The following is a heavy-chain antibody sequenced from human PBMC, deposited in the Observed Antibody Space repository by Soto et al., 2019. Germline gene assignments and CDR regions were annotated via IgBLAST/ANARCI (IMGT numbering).Heavy chain of an antibody. CDR1: GGTFSSYA. CDR3: ARVVVEDIVATPSGYFDY. Sequence: QVQLVQSGAEVKKPGSSVKVSCKASGGTFSSYAISWVRQAPGQGLEWMGGIIPIFGTANYAQKFQGRVTITADESTSTAYMELSSLRSEDKAVYYCARVVVEDIVATPSGYFDYWGQGTLVTVSS. V-gene: IGHV1-69*01. D-gene: IGHD5-12*01. J-gene: IGHJ4*02. CDR2: IIPIFGTA.